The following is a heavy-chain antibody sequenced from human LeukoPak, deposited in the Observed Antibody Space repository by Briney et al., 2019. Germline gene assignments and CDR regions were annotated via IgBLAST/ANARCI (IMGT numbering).Heavy chain of an antibody. CDR1: GYTFTSYY. D-gene: IGHD2-15*01. J-gene: IGHJ5*02. V-gene: IGHV1-46*01. CDR3: ARVGGYCSGGSCYGGHWFDP. Sequence: ASVKVSCKASGYTFTSYYMHWVRQAPGQGLEWMGIINPSGGSTSYAQKFQGRVTMTRDTSTSTVYMELSSLRSEDTAVYYCARVGGYCSGGSCYGGHWFDPGGQGTLVTVSS. CDR2: INPSGGST.